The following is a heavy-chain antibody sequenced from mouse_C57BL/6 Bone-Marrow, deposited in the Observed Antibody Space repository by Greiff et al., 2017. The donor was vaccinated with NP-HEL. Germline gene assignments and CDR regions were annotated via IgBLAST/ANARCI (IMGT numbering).Heavy chain of an antibody. Sequence: EVQLQESGGGLVKPGGSLKLSCAASGFTFSSYAMSWVRQTPEKRLEWVATISDGGSYTYYPDNVKGRFTISRDNAKNNLYLQMSHLKSEDTAMYYCAREGDYGSSFDYWGQGTTLTVSS. CDR2: ISDGGSYT. CDR3: AREGDYGSSFDY. D-gene: IGHD1-1*01. J-gene: IGHJ2*01. CDR1: GFTFSSYA. V-gene: IGHV5-4*01.